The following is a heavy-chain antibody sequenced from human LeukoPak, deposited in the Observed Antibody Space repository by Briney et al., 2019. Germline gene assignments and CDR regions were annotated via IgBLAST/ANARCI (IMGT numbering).Heavy chain of an antibody. D-gene: IGHD6-13*01. CDR3: ARATRDLGYNSSWYVASFWFDP. CDR1: GFTFSSYA. V-gene: IGHV4-34*01. CDR2: INHSGST. J-gene: IGHJ5*02. Sequence: NPGGSLRLSCAASGFTFSSYAMSWVRQPPGKGLEWIGEINHSGSTNYNPSLKSRVTISVDTSKNQFSLKLSSVTAADTAVFYCARATRDLGYNSSWYVASFWFDPWGQGTLVTVSS.